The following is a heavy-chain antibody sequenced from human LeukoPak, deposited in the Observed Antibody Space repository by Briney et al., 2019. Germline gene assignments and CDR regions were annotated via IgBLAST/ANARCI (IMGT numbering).Heavy chain of an antibody. CDR1: GFTFSSYA. CDR2: ISSNGGST. CDR3: ARDGMRVPGYYYYYGMDV. V-gene: IGHV3-64*01. J-gene: IGHJ6*02. D-gene: IGHD1-14*01. Sequence: GGSLRLSCAASGFTFSSYAMHWVRQAPGKGLEYVSAISSNGGSTYYANSVKGRFTISRDNSKNTLYLQMGSLRAEDMAVYYCARDGMRVPGYYYYYGMDVWGQGTTVTVSS.